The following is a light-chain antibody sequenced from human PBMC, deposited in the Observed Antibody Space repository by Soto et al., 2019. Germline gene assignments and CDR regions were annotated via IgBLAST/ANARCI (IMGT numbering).Light chain of an antibody. V-gene: IGKV1-39*01. J-gene: IGKJ1*01. Sequence: DIQMTQSPASLSASVGDRVTITCRASQSISSYLNWYQQKPGKAPKLLIYAASSLQSGVPSRFSGSGSGTDFTLTISSLQPEDFATYYCQQSGTFGQRTKWIS. CDR3: QQSGT. CDR1: QSISSY. CDR2: AAS.